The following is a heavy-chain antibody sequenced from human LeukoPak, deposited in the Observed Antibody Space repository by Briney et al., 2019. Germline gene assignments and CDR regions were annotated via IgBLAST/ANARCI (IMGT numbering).Heavy chain of an antibody. Sequence: GGSLRLSCAASGFTFSSYSMNWVRQVPGKGLEWVSSISSSSSYIYYADSVKGRFTISRDNAKNSLYLQMNSLRAEDTAVYYCARDLPAAIPDPYFDYWGQGTLVTVSS. CDR3: ARDLPAAIPDPYFDY. J-gene: IGHJ4*02. CDR2: ISSSSSYI. CDR1: GFTFSSYS. V-gene: IGHV3-21*01. D-gene: IGHD2-2*02.